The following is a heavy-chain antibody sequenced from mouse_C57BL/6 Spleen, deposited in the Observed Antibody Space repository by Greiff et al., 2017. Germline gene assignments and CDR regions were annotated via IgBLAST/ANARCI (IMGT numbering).Heavy chain of an antibody. CDR2: IHPNSGST. V-gene: IGHV1-64*01. D-gene: IGHD2-4*01. CDR3: ALYDYDEEYYFDY. J-gene: IGHJ2*01. Sequence: PGQGLEWIGMIHPNSGSTNYNEKFKSKATLTVDKSSSTAYMQLSSLTSEDSAVYYCALYDYDEEYYFDYWGQGTTLTVSS.